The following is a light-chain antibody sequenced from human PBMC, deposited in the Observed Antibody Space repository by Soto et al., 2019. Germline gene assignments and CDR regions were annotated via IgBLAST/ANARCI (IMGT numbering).Light chain of an antibody. CDR1: SRDVGNYNY. J-gene: IGLJ1*01. V-gene: IGLV2-14*01. CDR3: TSPTPGSFYV. Sequence: LTQPASVYGSPGQSITISCTGTSRDVGNYNYVSWYQQYPGRVPILLIYMVSNRASGVSNRFSGSKSGNTASLTISGLQAEDEADYFCTSPTPGSFYVFGTGTKVTVL. CDR2: MVS.